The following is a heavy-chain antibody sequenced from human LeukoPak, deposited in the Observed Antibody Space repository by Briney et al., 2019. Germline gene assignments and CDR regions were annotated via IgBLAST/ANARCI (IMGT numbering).Heavy chain of an antibody. J-gene: IGHJ4*02. CDR2: INPNSGGT. V-gene: IGHV1-2*02. CDR3: ARVDQQWLVQGPWADY. CDR1: GYTFTGYY. D-gene: IGHD6-19*01. Sequence: ASVKVSCKASGYTFTGYYMHWVRQAPGQGLEWMGWINPNSGGTNYAQKFQGRVTMTRDTSISTAYMELSRLRSDDTAVYYCARVDQQWLVQGPWADYWGQGTLVTVSS.